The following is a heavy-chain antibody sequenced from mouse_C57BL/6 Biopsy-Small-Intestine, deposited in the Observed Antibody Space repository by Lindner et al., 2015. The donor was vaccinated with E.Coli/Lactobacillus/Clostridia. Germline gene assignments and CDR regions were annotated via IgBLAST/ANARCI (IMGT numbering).Heavy chain of an antibody. CDR3: ARGTRMDY. J-gene: IGHJ4*01. CDR2: IYPGDGDS. Sequence: VQLQESGPELVKPGASVKISCKASGYAFSSSWMNWVNQRPGEGLEWIGRIYPGDGDSIYNGKFKGKATLTADKSSSTAYMQLSSLSSEDSAVYFCARGTRMDYWGHGTSVTVSS. CDR1: GYAFSSSW. D-gene: IGHD2-13*01. V-gene: IGHV1-82*01.